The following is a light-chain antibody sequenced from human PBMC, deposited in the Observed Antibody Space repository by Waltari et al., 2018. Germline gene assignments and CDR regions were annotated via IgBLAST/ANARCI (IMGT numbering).Light chain of an antibody. CDR2: DAS. J-gene: IGKJ2*01. CDR3: QQRSNWPPA. Sequence: EIVLTQSPATLSLSPGERATLSCRASQSVSSYLAWYQQKPGQAPRLLIYDASNRATGIPARVSGSGSGTDFTLTISSLGPEDFAVYYCQQRSNWPPAFGQGTKLEIK. CDR1: QSVSSY. V-gene: IGKV3-11*01.